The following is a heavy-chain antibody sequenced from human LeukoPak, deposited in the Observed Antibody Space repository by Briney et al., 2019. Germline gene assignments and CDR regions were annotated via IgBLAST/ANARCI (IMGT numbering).Heavy chain of an antibody. V-gene: IGHV3-33*06. CDR2: IWYDGSEE. D-gene: IGHD4-17*01. CDR1: GFTFSSHG. J-gene: IGHJ3*02. Sequence: QPGGSLRLSCAASGFTFSSHGMHWVRQAPGKGLEWVSIIWYDGSEEYYADSVKGRFTISRDNSKNTLYLQMNSLRAEDTAVYYCAKDSLTVTYDAFDIWGQGTMVTVSS. CDR3: AKDSLTVTYDAFDI.